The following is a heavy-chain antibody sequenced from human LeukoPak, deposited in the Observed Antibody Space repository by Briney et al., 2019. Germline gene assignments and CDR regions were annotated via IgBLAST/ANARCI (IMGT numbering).Heavy chain of an antibody. Sequence: SETLSLTCTVSGGSISSGSYYWSWIRQPAGKGLEWIGRIYTSGSTNYNPSLKSRITISVDTSKNQFSLKLSSVTAADTAVYYCARLGSTSSGAKYYYYYYYMDVWGKGTTVTVSS. D-gene: IGHD2-2*01. J-gene: IGHJ6*03. CDR1: GGSISSGSYY. CDR2: IYTSGST. CDR3: ARLGSTSSGAKYYYYYYYMDV. V-gene: IGHV4-61*02.